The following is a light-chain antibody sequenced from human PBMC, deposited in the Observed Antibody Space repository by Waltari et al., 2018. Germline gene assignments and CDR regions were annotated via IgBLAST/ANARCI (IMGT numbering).Light chain of an antibody. CDR1: QYLHGN. Sequence: EIVLTQSPATLSVAPGERATLSCRASQYLHGNVAWYQQRPGQPPRLLIYAASTRATGNVARFSGSGSGTEFTLTISDMQSEDSAVYYCQQFGAFPLSFGGGTTVEIK. V-gene: IGKV3-15*01. CDR3: QQFGAFPLS. J-gene: IGKJ4*01. CDR2: AAS.